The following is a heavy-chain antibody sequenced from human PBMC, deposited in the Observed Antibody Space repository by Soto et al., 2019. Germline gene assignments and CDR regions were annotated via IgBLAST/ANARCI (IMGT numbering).Heavy chain of an antibody. V-gene: IGHV1-18*01. CDR3: ARGRDGDY. J-gene: IGHJ4*02. CDR2: ISARNGNT. Sequence: QVHLVQSGAEVKKPGASVKVSCKGSGYAFTTYGISWVRQDPGQGLEWMGWISARNGNTNYAQKSQGRVTVTRDTSTSTAYMELRSLRSDDTAVYYCARGRDGDYWGQGALVTVSS. D-gene: IGHD6-6*01. CDR1: GYAFTTYG.